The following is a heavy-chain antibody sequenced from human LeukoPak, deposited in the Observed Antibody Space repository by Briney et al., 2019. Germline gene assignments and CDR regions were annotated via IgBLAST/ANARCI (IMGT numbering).Heavy chain of an antibody. CDR1: GFTFSNYA. CDR3: AKVASNSGKGGAFDI. CDR2: ISGYGADT. Sequence: GGSLRLSCAASGFTFSNYAMSWVRQAPGKGLEWVSSISGYGADTYYTDSVKGRFTISRDNSKNTLYLQMNSLRAGNTAIYYCAKVASNSGKGGAFDIWGQGTMVTVSS. J-gene: IGHJ3*02. V-gene: IGHV3-23*01. D-gene: IGHD6-19*01.